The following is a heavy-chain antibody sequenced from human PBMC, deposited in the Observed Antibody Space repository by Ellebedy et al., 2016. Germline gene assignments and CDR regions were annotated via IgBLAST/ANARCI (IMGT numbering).Heavy chain of an antibody. CDR1: GYTFTSYG. Sequence: ASVKVSCKASGYTFTSYGISWVRQAPGQGLEWMGWISAYNGNTNYAQKPQGRVTMTTDTSTSTAYMELRSLRSDDTAVYYCARDQYYYDSSSDDAFDIWGQGTTVTVSS. J-gene: IGHJ3*02. CDR3: ARDQYYYDSSSDDAFDI. D-gene: IGHD3-22*01. CDR2: ISAYNGNT. V-gene: IGHV1-18*01.